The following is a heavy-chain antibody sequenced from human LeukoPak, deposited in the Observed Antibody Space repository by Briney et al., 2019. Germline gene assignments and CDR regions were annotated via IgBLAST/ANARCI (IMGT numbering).Heavy chain of an antibody. D-gene: IGHD4-17*01. Sequence: ASVKVSCKASGYTFTGYYMHWVRQAPGQGLEWMGWINPNSGGTNYAQKFQGRVTMTRDTSISTAYMELSRLRSDDTAVYYCARARPVGYGDYVDYWGQGTLITVSS. J-gene: IGHJ4*02. CDR3: ARARPVGYGDYVDY. CDR2: INPNSGGT. V-gene: IGHV1-2*02. CDR1: GYTFTGYY.